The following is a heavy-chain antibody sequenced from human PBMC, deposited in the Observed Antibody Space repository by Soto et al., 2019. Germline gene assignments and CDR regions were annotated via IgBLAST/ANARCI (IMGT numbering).Heavy chain of an antibody. CDR2: ISSSSSYI. CDR3: VRDELNSGLYVGNFDY. D-gene: IGHD3-16*01. J-gene: IGHJ4*02. CDR1: GFTFSSYS. Sequence: GGSLRLSCAASGFTFSSYSMNWVRQAPGKGLEWVSSISSSSSYIYYADSVKGRFTISRDNAKNSLYLQMNSLRAEDTAVYYCVRDELNSGLYVGNFDYWGQGILVTVSS. V-gene: IGHV3-21*01.